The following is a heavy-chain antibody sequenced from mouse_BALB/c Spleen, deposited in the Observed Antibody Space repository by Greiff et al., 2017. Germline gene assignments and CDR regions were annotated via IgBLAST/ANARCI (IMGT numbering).Heavy chain of an antibody. CDR2: ISSGGGST. V-gene: IGHV5-12-1*01. CDR1: GFAFSSYD. J-gene: IGHJ4*01. D-gene: IGHD2-3*01. CDR3: ARHGDGYYGYYAMDY. Sequence: DVQLVESGGGLVKPGGSLKLSCAASGFAFSSYDMSWVRQTPEKRLEWVAYISSGGGSTYYPDTVKGRFTISRDNAKNTLYLQMSSLKSEDTAMYYCARHGDGYYGYYAMDYWGQGTSVTVSS.